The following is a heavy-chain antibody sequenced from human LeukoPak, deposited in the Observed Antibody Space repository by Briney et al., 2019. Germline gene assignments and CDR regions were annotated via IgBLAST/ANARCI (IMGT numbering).Heavy chain of an antibody. D-gene: IGHD3-10*01. CDR2: INHSGST. V-gene: IGHV4-34*01. CDR3: ARDIMVRGVIKRSGMDV. Sequence: PSETLSLTCAVYGGSFSGYYWSWIRQPPGKGLEWIGEINHSGSTNYNPSLKSRVTISVDTSKNQFSLKLSSVTAADTAVYHCARDIMVRGVIKRSGMDVWGKGTTVTVS. CDR1: GGSFSGYY. J-gene: IGHJ6*04.